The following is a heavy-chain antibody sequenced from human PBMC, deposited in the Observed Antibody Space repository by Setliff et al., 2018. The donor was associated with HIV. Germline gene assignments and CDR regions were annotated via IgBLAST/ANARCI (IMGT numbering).Heavy chain of an antibody. D-gene: IGHD6-13*01. CDR2: INPTGHST. V-gene: IGHV1-46*01. CDR1: GYTFTTYG. J-gene: IGHJ4*02. CDR3: ARGLGISAAVLDY. Sequence: ASVKVSCKPSGYTFTTYGLSWVRQAPGQGLEWMGVINPTGHSTTYAQKFQGRVTMTRDTSTSTVFMDLSSLRSEDTAVYYCARGLGISAAVLDYWGQGTLVTVSS.